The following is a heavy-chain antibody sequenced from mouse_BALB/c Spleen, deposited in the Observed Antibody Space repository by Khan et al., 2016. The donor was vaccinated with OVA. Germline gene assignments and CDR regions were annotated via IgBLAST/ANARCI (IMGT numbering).Heavy chain of an antibody. Sequence: LQQSGSELVRPGASVKLSCKASGYTFTSYWMHWVKQRPEQGLEWIGDIYPGSGSTNYDEKFKSKATLTVDTSSSTAYMQLSSLTSEDSAVYYCTRWSYWFAYWGQGTLVTVSA. V-gene: IGHV1S22*01. CDR1: GYTFTSYW. J-gene: IGHJ3*01. D-gene: IGHD2-12*01. CDR2: IYPGSGST. CDR3: TRWSYWFAY.